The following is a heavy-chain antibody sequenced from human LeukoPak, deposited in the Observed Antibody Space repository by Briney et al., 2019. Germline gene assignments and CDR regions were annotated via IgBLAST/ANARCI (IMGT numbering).Heavy chain of an antibody. J-gene: IGHJ4*02. V-gene: IGHV5-51*01. D-gene: IGHD3-22*01. CDR3: ARDDLGYGSGYEDSVGY. CDR1: GYSFTSYW. CDR2: IYPGDSDT. Sequence: GESLKISCKGSGYSFTSYWIGWVRQMPGKSLEWMGIIYPGDSDTRYSPSFQGQVTISADKSISTAYLQWSSLKASDTAMYYCARDDLGYGSGYEDSVGYWGQGTLVTVSS.